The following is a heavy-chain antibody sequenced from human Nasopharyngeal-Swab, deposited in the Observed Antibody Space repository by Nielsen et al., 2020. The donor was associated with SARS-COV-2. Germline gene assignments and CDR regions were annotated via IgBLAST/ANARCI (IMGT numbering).Heavy chain of an antibody. D-gene: IGHD4/OR15-4a*01. J-gene: IGHJ6*02. CDR2: IYYSGST. V-gene: IGHV4-39*01. Sequence: WIRQPPGKGLEWIGNIYYSGSTYYSPSLKSRLTISVDTSKNQFSLKLSPVTAADTAVYYCARQPSMVHYYYYGMDVWGQGTTVTVSS. CDR3: ARQPSMVHYYYYGMDV.